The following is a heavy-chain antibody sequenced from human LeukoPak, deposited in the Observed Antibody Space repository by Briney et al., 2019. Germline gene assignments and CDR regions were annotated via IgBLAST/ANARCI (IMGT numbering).Heavy chain of an antibody. Sequence: GGSLRLSCAASGFTFSSYGMHWVRQAPGNGLEWVAVIWYDGSNKYYADPVKGRFTISRDNSKNTLYLQMNSLRAEDTAVYYCAREAVVVPPALDYWGQGTLVTVSS. CDR2: IWYDGSNK. J-gene: IGHJ4*02. D-gene: IGHD2-2*01. CDR3: AREAVVVPPALDY. CDR1: GFTFSSYG. V-gene: IGHV3-33*01.